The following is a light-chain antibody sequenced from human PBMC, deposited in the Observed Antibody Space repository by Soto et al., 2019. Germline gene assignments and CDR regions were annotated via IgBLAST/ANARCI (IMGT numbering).Light chain of an antibody. CDR3: QKYNSAPLLA. J-gene: IGKJ4*01. Sequence: DIQMTQSPSSLSVSVGDRVTITCRASQGISNFLAWYQQKPGKVPKLLIYAASTLQSGVSSRFSGSGSGTDFTLTISSLQPEDVGTYYCQKYNSAPLLAFGGGTKVEIK. CDR2: AAS. V-gene: IGKV1-27*01. CDR1: QGISNF.